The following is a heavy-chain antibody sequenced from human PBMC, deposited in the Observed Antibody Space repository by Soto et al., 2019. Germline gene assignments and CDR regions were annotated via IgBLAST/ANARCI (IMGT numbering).Heavy chain of an antibody. CDR3: AISPPPESGMDV. CDR1: GYSFTSYW. Sequence: EVQLVQSGAEVKKPGESLRISCKGSGYSFTSYWISWVRQMPGKGLEWMGRIDPSDSYTNYSPSFQGHVTISADKSISTAYLQWSSLKALDTAMYYWAISPPPESGMDVWGQGTTVTVSS. V-gene: IGHV5-10-1*03. CDR2: IDPSDSYT. J-gene: IGHJ6*02.